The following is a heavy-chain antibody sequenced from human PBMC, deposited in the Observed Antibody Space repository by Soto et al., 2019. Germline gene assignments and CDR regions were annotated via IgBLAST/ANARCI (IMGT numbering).Heavy chain of an antibody. D-gene: IGHD1-26*01. J-gene: IGHJ6*02. CDR3: ASWDRYYYYGMDV. CDR2: IYPGDSDT. CDR1: GYSFTSYW. Sequence: GESLKISCKGSGYSFTSYWIGWVRQMPGKGLEWMGIIYPGDSDTRYSPSFQGQVTISADKSISTAYLQWSSLKASDTAMYYCASWDRYYYYGMDVWGQGTTVTVSS. V-gene: IGHV5-51*01.